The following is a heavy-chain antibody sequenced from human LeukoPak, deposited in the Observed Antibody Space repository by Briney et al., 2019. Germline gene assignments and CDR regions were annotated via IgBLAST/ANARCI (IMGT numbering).Heavy chain of an antibody. CDR1: GFTFSSYE. D-gene: IGHD4/OR15-4a*01. V-gene: IGHV3-48*03. CDR2: ISSSGSTI. J-gene: IGHJ4*02. CDR3: ARSNFLYYFDY. Sequence: GGSLRLSCAASGFTFSSYEMNWVRQAPGKGLEWVSYISSSGSTIYYADSVKGRFTISRDNAKNSLYLQMNGLRAEDTAVYYCARSNFLYYFDYWGQGTLVTVSS.